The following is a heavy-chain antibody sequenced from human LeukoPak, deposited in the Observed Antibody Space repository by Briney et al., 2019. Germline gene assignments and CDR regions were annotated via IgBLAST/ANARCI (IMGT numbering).Heavy chain of an antibody. D-gene: IGHD3-16*01. CDR3: AKVPVVWDYVVPDRYRLYFQH. CDR1: GYTFTSNY. Sequence: ASVKVSCKASGYTFTSNYIHWVRRAPGQGLEWMGMIYPRDGSTSYAQKFQGRVTVTRDTSTSTVHMELSGLRSEDTAVYYCAKVPVVWDYVVPDRYRLYFQHWGQGTLVTVSS. V-gene: IGHV1-46*01. J-gene: IGHJ1*01. CDR2: IYPRDGST.